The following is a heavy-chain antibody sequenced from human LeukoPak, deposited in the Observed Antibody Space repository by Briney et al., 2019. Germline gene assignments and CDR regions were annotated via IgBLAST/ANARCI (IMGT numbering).Heavy chain of an antibody. D-gene: IGHD5-12*01. J-gene: IGHJ4*02. Sequence: SGGSLRLSCAASGFTFSSYEMNRVRQAPGKGLEWVANIKPDGSDKHYVDSVKGRFTISSDSAKNSLYLQMNSLRAEDTAVYYCARYSGYSGFDFDSWGQGTLVTVSA. CDR2: IKPDGSDK. CDR1: GFTFSSYE. CDR3: ARYSGYSGFDFDS. V-gene: IGHV3-7*03.